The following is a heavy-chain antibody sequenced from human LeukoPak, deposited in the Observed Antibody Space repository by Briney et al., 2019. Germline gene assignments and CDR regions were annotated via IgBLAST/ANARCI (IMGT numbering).Heavy chain of an antibody. D-gene: IGHD6-19*01. CDR2: ISFDGSNK. CDR1: GFTFSSFG. V-gene: IGHV3-30*03. CDR3: ARDRGQWLVPVGFDY. J-gene: IGHJ4*02. Sequence: GGSLRLSCATSGFTFSSFGMHWVRQAPGKGLEWLAVISFDGSNKYYADSVKGRCTISRDNSKNTLYLQMNSLRGEDTAVYYCARDRGQWLVPVGFDYWGQGTLVTVSS.